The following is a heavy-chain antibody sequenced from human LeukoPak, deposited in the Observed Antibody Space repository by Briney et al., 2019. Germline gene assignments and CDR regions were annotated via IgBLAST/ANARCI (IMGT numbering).Heavy chain of an antibody. D-gene: IGHD6-13*01. Sequence: PGGSLRLSCAASGFTFSSYAMHWVRQAPGKGLEWVAVIWYDGSNKYYADSVKGRFTISRDNSKNTLYLQMNSLRAEDTAVYYCARAPWIAAAGTDYWGQGTLVTVSS. CDR3: ARAPWIAAAGTDY. CDR2: IWYDGSNK. J-gene: IGHJ4*02. V-gene: IGHV3-33*08. CDR1: GFTFSSYA.